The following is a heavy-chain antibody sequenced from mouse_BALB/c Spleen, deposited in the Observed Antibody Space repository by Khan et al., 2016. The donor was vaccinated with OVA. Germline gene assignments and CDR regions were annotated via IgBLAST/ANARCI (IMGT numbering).Heavy chain of an antibody. CDR2: INPSSGYT. CDR3: ARRTTEYALDD. J-gene: IGHJ4*01. Sequence: QVQLKQSGAELARPGASVRMSCKASGYTFTSHTMHWVKQRPGQGLEWIGYINPSSGYTPYIQKFNDQATLPADISSRPAYMQLSSLTSEDSAVYYCARRTTEYALDDWGQGTSVTVSS. V-gene: IGHV1-4*01. D-gene: IGHD2-14*01. CDR1: GYTFTSHT.